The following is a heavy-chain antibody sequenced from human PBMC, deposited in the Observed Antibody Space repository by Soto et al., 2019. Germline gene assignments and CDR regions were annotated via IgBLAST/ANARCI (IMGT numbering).Heavy chain of an antibody. D-gene: IGHD3-9*01. CDR1: GGSFSTYC. Sequence: SETLSLTCTVSGGSFSTYCWSWIRQPPGKGLEWIGYIYYSGSTNYNPSLKSRVTISVDTSKNQFSLKLSSVTAADTAVYYCARATYDILTGPYPVYYFDYWGQGTLVTVSS. V-gene: IGHV4-59*01. J-gene: IGHJ4*02. CDR3: ARATYDILTGPYPVYYFDY. CDR2: IYYSGST.